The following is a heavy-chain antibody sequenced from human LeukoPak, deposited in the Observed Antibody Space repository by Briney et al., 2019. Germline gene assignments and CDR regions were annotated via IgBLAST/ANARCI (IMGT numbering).Heavy chain of an antibody. CDR3: ARALSTAYYMDV. D-gene: IGHD5/OR15-5a*01. V-gene: IGHV3-30*03. CDR1: GFTFSSYG. J-gene: IGHJ6*03. CDR2: ISYDGSNK. Sequence: PGGFLRLSCAASGFTFSSYGMPWVRQAPGKGLEWVAVISYDGSNKYYADSVKGRFTISRDNSKNTLYLQMNSLRAEDTAVYYCARALSTAYYMDVWGKGTTVTVSS.